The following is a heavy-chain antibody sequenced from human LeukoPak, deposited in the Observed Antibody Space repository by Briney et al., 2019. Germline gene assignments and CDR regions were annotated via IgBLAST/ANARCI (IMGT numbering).Heavy chain of an antibody. CDR3: ARGIWIQLWSYPQYYFDY. J-gene: IGHJ4*02. D-gene: IGHD5-18*01. CDR2: MNPNSGNT. V-gene: IGHV1-8*01. CDR1: GYTFTSYD. Sequence: ASVKVSCKASGYTFTSYDINWVRQATGQGLEWMGWMNPNSGNTGYAQKFQGRATMTRNTSISTAYMELSSLRSEDTAVYYCARGIWIQLWSYPQYYFDYWGQGTLVTVSS.